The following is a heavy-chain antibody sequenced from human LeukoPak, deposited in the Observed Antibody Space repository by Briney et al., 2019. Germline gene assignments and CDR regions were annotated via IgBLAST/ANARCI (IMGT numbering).Heavy chain of an antibody. V-gene: IGHV3-23*01. CDR1: GFTFTSYA. Sequence: GGSLRLSCAASGFTFTSYAMNWVRQAPGKGLEWVSSISGSGGTTYNADSVKGRFTISRDNSKNTLYLQMNNLRAEDTAVYYCAKGDLGLGRFYFDYWGHGNLVTVSP. CDR3: AKGDLGLGRFYFDY. CDR2: ISGSGGTT. J-gene: IGHJ4*01. D-gene: IGHD3-16*01.